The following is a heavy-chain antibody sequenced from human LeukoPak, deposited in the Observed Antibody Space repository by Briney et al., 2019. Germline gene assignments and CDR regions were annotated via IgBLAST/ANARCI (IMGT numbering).Heavy chain of an antibody. J-gene: IGHJ4*02. Sequence: GGSLRLSCAASGFTFSNAWMSWVRQAPGKGLEWVGRIKSKTDGGTTDYAAPVKGRFTISRDDSKNTLYLQMNSLKTEDTAVYYCTTDHAGDIVVVPAAIGPDYWGQGTLVTVSS. D-gene: IGHD2-2*02. CDR3: TTDHAGDIVVVPAAIGPDY. V-gene: IGHV3-15*01. CDR1: GFTFSNAW. CDR2: IKSKTDGGTT.